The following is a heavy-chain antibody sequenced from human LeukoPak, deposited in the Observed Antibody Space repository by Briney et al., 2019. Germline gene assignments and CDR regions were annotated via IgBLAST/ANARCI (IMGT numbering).Heavy chain of an antibody. CDR3: ATGYSSGWYVGGNFDY. CDR1: GFTFNSYT. Sequence: PGGSLRLSCAASGFTFNSYTMNWVRQAPGKGLEWLSYISSSGSTIYYADSVKGRFTISRDNAKNSLYLQMNSLRAEDTAVYYCATGYSSGWYVGGNFDYWGQGTLVTVSS. CDR2: ISSSGSTI. D-gene: IGHD6-19*01. V-gene: IGHV3-48*04. J-gene: IGHJ4*02.